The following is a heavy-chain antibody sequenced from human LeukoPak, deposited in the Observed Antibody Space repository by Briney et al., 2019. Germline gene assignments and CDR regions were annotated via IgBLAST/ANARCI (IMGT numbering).Heavy chain of an antibody. CDR2: ISPFFDIT. D-gene: IGHD1-20*01. Sequence: ASVKVSCKASGGTFITYGISWVRQAPGQGLEWIGRISPFFDITNYAQKFQGRVTITADKSTSTAYMNLSGLRSEDTAIYYCAREFKQSNWNDGHWFDPWGQGTLVTVSS. J-gene: IGHJ5*02. CDR1: GGTFITYG. CDR3: AREFKQSNWNDGHWFDP. V-gene: IGHV1-69*04.